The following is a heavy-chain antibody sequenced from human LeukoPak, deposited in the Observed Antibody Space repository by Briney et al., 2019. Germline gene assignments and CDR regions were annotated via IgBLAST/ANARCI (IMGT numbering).Heavy chain of an antibody. D-gene: IGHD2-2*01. CDR1: GFTFSDYY. CDR2: IRSSGSTI. Sequence: PGGSLRLSCAASGFTFSDYYMSWIRQAPGKGLEWVSYIRSSGSTIYYADSVKGRFTISRDNAKNSLYLQMNSLRAGDTAVYYCARVDCSSTSCYEFDYWGQGTLVTVSS. J-gene: IGHJ4*02. V-gene: IGHV3-11*04. CDR3: ARVDCSSTSCYEFDY.